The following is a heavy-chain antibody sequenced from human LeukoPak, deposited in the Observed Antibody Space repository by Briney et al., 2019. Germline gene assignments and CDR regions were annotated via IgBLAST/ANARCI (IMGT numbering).Heavy chain of an antibody. CDR2: IKLDGSEK. CDR1: RFIHSSYY. V-gene: IGHV3-7*01. CDR3: ARVERGMTTVTRTGYMDV. J-gene: IGHJ6*03. D-gene: IGHD4-17*01. Sequence: GGSLRLSCAASRFIHSSYYMTCVRQAPGKGLEWVANIKLDGSEKYYVDSVKGRFTIARDNAQNSLYLQMNTLRAEDTAVYYCARVERGMTTVTRTGYMDVWGKGATVTVSS.